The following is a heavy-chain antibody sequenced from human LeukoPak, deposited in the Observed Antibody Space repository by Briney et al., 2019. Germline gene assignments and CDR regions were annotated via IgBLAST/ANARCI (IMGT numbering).Heavy chain of an antibody. V-gene: IGHV3-30*04. CDR3: ARDNRPAVAGVGFDY. CDR1: GFTFSSYA. Sequence: PGGSLRLSCAASGFTFSSYAMHWVRQAPGKGLEWVAVISYDGSNKYYADSVKGRFTISRDNSKNTLYLQMNSLRAEDTAVYYCARDNRPAVAGVGFDYWGQGTLVTVSS. CDR2: ISYDGSNK. J-gene: IGHJ4*02. D-gene: IGHD6-19*01.